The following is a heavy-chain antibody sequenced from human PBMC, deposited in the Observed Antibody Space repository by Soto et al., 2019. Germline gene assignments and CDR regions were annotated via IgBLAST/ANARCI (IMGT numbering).Heavy chain of an antibody. Sequence: AGGSLRLSCETSGFTFDVYAMHWVRQAPGKGLEWVTSISYDGSNKYYAGSVRGRFTISRDTSKNTVFVEMNSLRVEDTAIYYCAREIISSSGTSNFDYWGQGTLVTVSS. J-gene: IGHJ4*02. CDR2: ISYDGSNK. CDR3: AREIISSSGTSNFDY. CDR1: GFTFDVYA. D-gene: IGHD3-10*01. V-gene: IGHV3-30-3*01.